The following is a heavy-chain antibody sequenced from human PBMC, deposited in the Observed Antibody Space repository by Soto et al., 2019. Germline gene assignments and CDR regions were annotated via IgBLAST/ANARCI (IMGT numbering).Heavy chain of an antibody. J-gene: IGHJ4*02. V-gene: IGHV3-9*01. CDR3: AKDRYCSGGSCYSTFDY. CDR2: ISWNSGSV. CDR1: GFTFDDYA. Sequence: EMQLVESGGGLVQPGRSLRLSCAASGFTFDDYAMHWVRQAPGKGLEWVSGISWNSGSVGYADSVKGRFTISRDNAKNSLYLQMNSLRADDTASYYCAKDRYCSGGSCYSTFDYWGQGTLVTVSS. D-gene: IGHD2-15*01.